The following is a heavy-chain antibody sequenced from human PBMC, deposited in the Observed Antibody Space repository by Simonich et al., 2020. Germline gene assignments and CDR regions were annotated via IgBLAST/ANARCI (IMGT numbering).Heavy chain of an antibody. V-gene: IGHV1-2*02. Sequence: QVQLVQSGADVKKPGASVKVSCKASGYTFTGYYMHWVRQAPGQWLEGMGWINPNSGGTNYSQKVQGRVTMTRDTSISTAYMELSRLRSDDTAVYYCARDRVDSGSYYYFDYWGQGTLVTVSS. D-gene: IGHD1-26*01. CDR1: GYTFTGYY. J-gene: IGHJ4*02. CDR3: ARDRVDSGSYYYFDY. CDR2: INPNSGGT.